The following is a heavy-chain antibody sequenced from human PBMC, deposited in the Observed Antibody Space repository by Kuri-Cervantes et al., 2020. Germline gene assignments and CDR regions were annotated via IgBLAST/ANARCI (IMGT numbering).Heavy chain of an antibody. Sequence: GESLKISCVASEFSLSSYTMNWVRQAPGKGLEWISYISSGSSTIHYADSVKGRFTISRDNAQNSLYLQMNSLRAEDTAVYYCAREHRSTRIDFWGQGTLVTVSS. V-gene: IGHV3-48*04. J-gene: IGHJ4*02. CDR2: ISSGSSTI. CDR1: EFSLSSYT. CDR3: AREHRSTRIDF.